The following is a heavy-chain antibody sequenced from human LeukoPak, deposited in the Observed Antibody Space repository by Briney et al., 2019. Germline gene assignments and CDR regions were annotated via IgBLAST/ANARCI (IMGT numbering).Heavy chain of an antibody. CDR1: GFTFSSYS. V-gene: IGHV3-21*01. Sequence: PGGSLRLSCAASGFTFSSYSMNWVRQAPGKGLEWVSSISSSSSYIYYADSVKGRFTISRDNAKNSLYLQMNSLRAEDTAVYYCARGDNSSPDFDYWGQGTLVTVSS. CDR3: ARGDNSSPDFDY. J-gene: IGHJ4*02. CDR2: ISSSSSYI. D-gene: IGHD6-6*01.